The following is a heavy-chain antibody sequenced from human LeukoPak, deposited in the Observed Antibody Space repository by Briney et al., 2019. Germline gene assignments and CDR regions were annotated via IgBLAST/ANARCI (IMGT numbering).Heavy chain of an antibody. D-gene: IGHD6-19*01. Sequence: PGGSLRLSCAASEFTFGSYDMSWVRQAPGKGLEWVSAISAGGENTDYADSVKGRFTISRDNSKNTLYLQVNSLRAEDTAAYYCAKSEGSSSARRFDYWGQGTPVTVSS. J-gene: IGHJ4*02. CDR3: AKSEGSSSARRFDY. CDR2: ISAGGENT. V-gene: IGHV3-23*01. CDR1: EFTFGSYD.